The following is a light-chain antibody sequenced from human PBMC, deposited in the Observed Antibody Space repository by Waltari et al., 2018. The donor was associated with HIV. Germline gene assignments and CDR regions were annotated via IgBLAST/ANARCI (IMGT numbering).Light chain of an antibody. J-gene: IGLJ2*01. CDR3: NSRDRSGYLHVL. CDR2: GRN. CDR1: RLRFSS. V-gene: IGLV3-19*01. Sequence: SSELTQGPAVSVALGQTVRITCQGDRLRFSSASWSQQKPGHAPVLVIYGRNNRPSGIPARFSGSRSGNTASLTITGAQAEDEADYYCNSRDRSGYLHVLFGGGTKLTVL.